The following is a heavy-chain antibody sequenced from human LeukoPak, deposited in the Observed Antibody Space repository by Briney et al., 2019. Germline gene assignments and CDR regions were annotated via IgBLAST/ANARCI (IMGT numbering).Heavy chain of an antibody. CDR2: LNPSGGST. J-gene: IGHJ6*03. CDR3: TRATIFGVVVHYYYMDV. D-gene: IGHD3-3*01. Sequence: ASVKVSCMASGYTFTSYYIHWVRQAPGQGLEWMGILNPSGGSTSYAQKFQGRVTMTRDTSTSTVYMELSSLRSDDTAVYYCTRATIFGVVVHYYYMDVWGKGTTVTVSS. CDR1: GYTFTSYY. V-gene: IGHV1-46*03.